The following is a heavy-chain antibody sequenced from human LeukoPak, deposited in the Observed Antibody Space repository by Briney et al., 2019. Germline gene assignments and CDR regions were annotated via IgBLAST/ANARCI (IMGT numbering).Heavy chain of an antibody. V-gene: IGHV3-23*01. CDR2: ISGSGGST. CDR3: AKNYDSSGYSRLGAFDI. CDR1: GFTFSSYA. Sequence: GGSLRLSCAASGFTFSSYAMSWVRQAPGKGLEWVSAISGSGGSTYYADSVKGRFTISRDNSKNTLYLQMNSLRAEDTAVYYCAKNYDSSGYSRLGAFDIWGQGTMVTVSS. D-gene: IGHD3-22*01. J-gene: IGHJ3*02.